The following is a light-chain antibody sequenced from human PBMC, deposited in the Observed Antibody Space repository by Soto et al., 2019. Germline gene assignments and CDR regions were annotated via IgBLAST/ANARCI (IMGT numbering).Light chain of an antibody. Sequence: EIVMTQSPATLSVSPGDRATLSFRASQSVSSSLAWYQQIPGQAPRLLIYDASTRATGIPARFGGSGSGTEFTLTNSSLQSEDFAVYYCQQYNNWPPLTFGGGTKVELK. CDR3: QQYNNWPPLT. J-gene: IGKJ4*01. CDR1: QSVSSS. V-gene: IGKV3-15*01. CDR2: DAS.